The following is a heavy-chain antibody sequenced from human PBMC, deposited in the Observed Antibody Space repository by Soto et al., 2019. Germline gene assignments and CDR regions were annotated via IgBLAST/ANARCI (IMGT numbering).Heavy chain of an antibody. CDR1: GGSISDYS. V-gene: IGHV4-59*08. D-gene: IGHD2-15*01. CDR2: IYYSGNT. CDR3: ARLGYCSGGTCPREYYYFMDV. J-gene: IGHJ6*03. Sequence: SETLSLTCTVSGGSISDYSWSWIRRPPGKGLEWIGYIYYSGNTNYNYSLKSRVTISVDTSKNQLSLTLSYVTAADTAVYYCARLGYCSGGTCPREYYYFMDVWGKGTTVTVSS.